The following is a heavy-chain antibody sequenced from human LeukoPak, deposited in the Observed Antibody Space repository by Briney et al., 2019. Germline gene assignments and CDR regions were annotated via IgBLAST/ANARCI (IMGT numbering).Heavy chain of an antibody. CDR3: ARAGVPSPRDYDSSGPFDY. D-gene: IGHD3-22*01. V-gene: IGHV1-2*06. CDR2: INPNSGGT. J-gene: IGHJ4*02. Sequence: ASVKVSCKASGYTFTGYYMHWVRQAPGQGLEWIGRINPNSGGTNYAQKFQGRVTMTRDTSISTAYMELSRLRSDDTAVYYCARAGVPSPRDYDSSGPFDYWGQGTLVTVSS. CDR1: GYTFTGYY.